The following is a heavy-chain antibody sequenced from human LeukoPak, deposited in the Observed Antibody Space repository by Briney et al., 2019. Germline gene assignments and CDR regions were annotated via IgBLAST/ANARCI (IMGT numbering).Heavy chain of an antibody. V-gene: IGHV4-39*01. J-gene: IGHJ4*02. CDR1: GGSIRSSYYY. CDR2: IYDSGST. D-gene: IGHD3-22*01. CDR3: ARGGYYYDSSGYYQHAPLDY. Sequence: PSETLSLTCTVSGGSIRSSYYYWGWIRQPPGKGLEWIGSIYDSGSTYYNPSLKSRVTISVDTSKNQFSLKLNSVTAADTAVYYCARGGYYYDSSGYYQHAPLDYWGQGTLVTVSS.